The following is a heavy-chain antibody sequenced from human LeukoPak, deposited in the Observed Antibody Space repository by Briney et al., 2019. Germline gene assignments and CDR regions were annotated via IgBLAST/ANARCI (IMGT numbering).Heavy chain of an antibody. D-gene: IGHD7-27*01. CDR3: ARGSNWGSGDAFDM. Sequence: ASVKVSCKASGYSLSDHYMHCVRQAPGQGLDWMGWINPNSGATNYEQKFQGRVTITRDTSISTVYMELSRLTSDDTAVYYCARGSNWGSGDAFDMWGQGTMVTVSS. CDR1: GYSLSDHY. V-gene: IGHV1-2*02. CDR2: INPNSGAT. J-gene: IGHJ3*02.